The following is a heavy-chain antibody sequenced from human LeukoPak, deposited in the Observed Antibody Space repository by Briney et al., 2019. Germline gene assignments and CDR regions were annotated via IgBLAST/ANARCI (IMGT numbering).Heavy chain of an antibody. CDR1: GFTFGDYA. J-gene: IGHJ4*02. Sequence: GGSLRLSCTASGFTFGDYAMSWVRQAPGKGLEWVSVIYSGGSTYYADSVKGRFTISRDNSKNTLYLQMNSLRAEDTAVYYCARGPGGYSYGTFDYWGQGTLVTVSS. CDR2: IYSGGST. D-gene: IGHD5-18*01. CDR3: ARGPGGYSYGTFDY. V-gene: IGHV3-53*01.